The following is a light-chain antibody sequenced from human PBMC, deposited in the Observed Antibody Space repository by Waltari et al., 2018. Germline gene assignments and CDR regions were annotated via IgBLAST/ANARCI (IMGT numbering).Light chain of an antibody. Sequence: DIVMTQSPLSLPVTPGEPASLSCSSSQSLLHSNGYNYLDWYLQKPGQSPQVLIYLGSNRAAGVPDRFSGSGSGTDFTLKISRVEAEDVGVYYCMQALQTPWTFGEGTKVEIK. CDR1: QSLLHSNGYNY. CDR3: MQALQTPWT. J-gene: IGKJ1*01. CDR2: LGS. V-gene: IGKV2-28*01.